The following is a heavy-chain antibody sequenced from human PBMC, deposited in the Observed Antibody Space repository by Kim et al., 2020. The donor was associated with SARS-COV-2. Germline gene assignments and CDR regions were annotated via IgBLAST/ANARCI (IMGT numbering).Heavy chain of an antibody. J-gene: IGHJ4*02. V-gene: IGHV4-34*01. D-gene: IGHD2-15*01. CDR3: AREGVVVAAKYFDY. Sequence: NPALKSRVTISVDTSKNQFSLKLSSVTAADTAVYYCAREGVVVAAKYFDYWGQGTLVTVSS.